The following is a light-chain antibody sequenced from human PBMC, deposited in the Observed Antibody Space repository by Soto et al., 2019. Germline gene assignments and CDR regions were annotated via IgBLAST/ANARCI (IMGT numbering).Light chain of an antibody. V-gene: IGLV6-57*04. Sequence: NFMLTQPHSVSESPEKTVTISCTRSSGDIASNYVQWYQQRPGSAPTTVIFEDNQRPSGVPDRFSSSIDTSSNSASLTISGLKTEDEADYYCQSYDSSNPVVIGGGTKLTVL. J-gene: IGLJ3*02. CDR2: EDN. CDR1: SGDIASNY. CDR3: QSYDSSNPVV.